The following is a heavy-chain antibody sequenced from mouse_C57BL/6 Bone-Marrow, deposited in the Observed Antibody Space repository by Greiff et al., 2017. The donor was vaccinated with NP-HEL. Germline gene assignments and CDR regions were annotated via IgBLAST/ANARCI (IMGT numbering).Heavy chain of an antibody. V-gene: IGHV1-63*01. CDR3: ATIYDGYSFAY. CDR2: IYPGGGYT. Sequence: QVQLKESGAELVRPGTSVKMSCKASGYTFTNYWIGWAKQRPGHGLEWIGDIYPGGGYTNYNEKFKGKATLTADKSSSTAYMQFSSLTSEDSAIYYCATIYDGYSFAYWGQGTLVTVSA. J-gene: IGHJ3*01. CDR1: GYTFTNYW. D-gene: IGHD2-3*01.